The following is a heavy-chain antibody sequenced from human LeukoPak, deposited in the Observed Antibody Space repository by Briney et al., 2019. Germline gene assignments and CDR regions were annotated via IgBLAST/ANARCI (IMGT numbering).Heavy chain of an antibody. CDR1: GYTFTGYY. CDR3: ARDYYGSGTYYKDY. CDR2: INPNSGGI. J-gene: IGHJ4*02. Sequence: GASVKVSCKASGYTFTGYYMHWVRQAPGQGLEWMGWINPNSGGINYAQKFQGRVSMTTDTSISTVYMELSRLRSDDTAVYYCARDYYGSGTYYKDYWGQGTLVTVSS. D-gene: IGHD3-10*01. V-gene: IGHV1-2*02.